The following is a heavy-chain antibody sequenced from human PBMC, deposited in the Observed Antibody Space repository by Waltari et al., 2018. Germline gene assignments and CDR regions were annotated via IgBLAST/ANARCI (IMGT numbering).Heavy chain of an antibody. CDR1: GGSIRRFY. Sequence: QVQLQESGPSLLKPSATLSLICTVSGGSIRRFYWSWVRHPPGKGLDWIGYIYYTGSTNFNPSLKSRVTMSVDTSKNQFSLKLSSVTAADTAFYYCARGGGGDWEWFDPWGQGTLVTVSS. V-gene: IGHV4-59*01. CDR2: IYYTGST. J-gene: IGHJ5*02. D-gene: IGHD2-21*02. CDR3: ARGGGGDWEWFDP.